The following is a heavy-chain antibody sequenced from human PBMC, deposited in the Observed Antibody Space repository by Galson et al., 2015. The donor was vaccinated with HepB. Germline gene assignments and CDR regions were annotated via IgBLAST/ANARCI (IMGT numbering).Heavy chain of an antibody. CDR2: INPSGGST. J-gene: IGHJ5*02. CDR3: ARDGLSGVVVPAAIRIPGWFDP. Sequence: SVKVSCKASGYTFTRYYMHWVRQAPGQGLEWMGIINPSGGSTSYAQKFQGRVTMTRDTSTSTVYMELSSLRSEDTAVYYCARDGLSGVVVPAAIRIPGWFDPWGQGTLVTVSS. V-gene: IGHV1-46*01. D-gene: IGHD2-2*02. CDR1: GYTFTRYY.